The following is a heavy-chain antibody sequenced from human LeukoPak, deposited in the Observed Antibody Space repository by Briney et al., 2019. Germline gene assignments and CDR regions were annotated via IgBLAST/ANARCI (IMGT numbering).Heavy chain of an antibody. CDR3: AREAYCSGGSCYPGALDT. V-gene: IGHV1-18*01. Sequence: ASVKVSCKASGFTFTSYGISWVRQAPGQGLEWMGWSSAHNGDTNYARNIQGRVTMTTDTSTTTAYMELRSLRSDDTAVYYCAREAYCSGGSCYPGALDTWGQGTMVTVSS. J-gene: IGHJ3*02. CDR1: GFTFTSYG. CDR2: SSAHNGDT. D-gene: IGHD2-15*01.